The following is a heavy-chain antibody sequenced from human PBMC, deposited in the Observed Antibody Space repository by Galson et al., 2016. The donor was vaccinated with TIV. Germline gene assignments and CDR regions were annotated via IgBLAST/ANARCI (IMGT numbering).Heavy chain of an antibody. J-gene: IGHJ4*02. CDR1: GYTFTGYF. D-gene: IGHD3-22*01. V-gene: IGHV1-46*01. CDR3: ARDGEVRSSDYDH. Sequence: SVKVSCKASGYTFTGYFIHWVRQAPGQGLEWMRIINPSGGSTSYAQKFQGRVTMTRVTSTSTVYTELSSLRSEDTAVYYCARDGEVRSSDYDHWGQGTLVSVSS. CDR2: INPSGGST.